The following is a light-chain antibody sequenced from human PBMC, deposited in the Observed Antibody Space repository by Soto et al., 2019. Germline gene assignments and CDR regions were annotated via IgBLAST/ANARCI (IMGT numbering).Light chain of an antibody. CDR1: QSISIY. J-gene: IGKJ4*01. CDR2: GAS. V-gene: IGKV1-39*01. CDR3: QHYYSTPT. Sequence: DIPMTQSPSSLSASLGDRVTITCRASQSISIYLNWYQQKPGKAPKLVIYGASSLQSGVPSRFSGSGSGTEFTLTISSLQPEDFATYYCQHYYSTPTFGGGTKVEIK.